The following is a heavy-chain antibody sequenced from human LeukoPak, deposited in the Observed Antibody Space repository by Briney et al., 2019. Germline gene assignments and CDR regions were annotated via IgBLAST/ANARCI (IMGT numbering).Heavy chain of an antibody. CDR3: ARVGRNFWSGYYWFDP. J-gene: IGHJ5*02. D-gene: IGHD3-3*01. V-gene: IGHV4-34*01. Sequence: SETLSLTCAVYGGSFSGYYWSWIRQPPGKGLEWIGEINHSGSTNYNPSLKSRVTISVDTSKNQFSLKLSSVTAADTAVYYCARVGRNFWSGYYWFDPWGQGTLVTVSS. CDR2: INHSGST. CDR1: GGSFSGYY.